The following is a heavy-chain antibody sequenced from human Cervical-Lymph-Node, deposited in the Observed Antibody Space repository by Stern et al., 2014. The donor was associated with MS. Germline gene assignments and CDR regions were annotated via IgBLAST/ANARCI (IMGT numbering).Heavy chain of an antibody. CDR3: ARGGDTTITTHFSH. V-gene: IGHV1-46*01. J-gene: IGHJ4*02. CDR1: GYTFTSHF. D-gene: IGHD4-11*01. CDR2: INPSGGST. Sequence: MQLVESGAEVKRPGASVKFSCKASGYTFTSHFMHWVRQAPGQGLEWMGIINPSGGSTNYAQKFQGRVTMTRDTSTSTVFMELSSLRSDDTAVYYCARGGDTTITTHFSHWGQGTLVTVSS.